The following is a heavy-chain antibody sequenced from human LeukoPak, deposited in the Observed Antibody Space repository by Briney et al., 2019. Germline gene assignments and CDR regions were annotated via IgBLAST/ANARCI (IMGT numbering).Heavy chain of an antibody. CDR1: GGSISSSSYY. J-gene: IGHJ4*02. V-gene: IGHV4-39*01. CDR3: ARGRTDAGISPYVVAATNNDY. Sequence: SETLSLTCTVSGGSISSSSYYWGWIRQPPGKGLEWIGSIYYSGSTYYNPSLKSRVTISVDTSKNQFSLKLSSVTAADTAVYYCARGRTDAGISPYVVAATNNDYWGQGTLVTVSS. D-gene: IGHD2-15*01. CDR2: IYYSGST.